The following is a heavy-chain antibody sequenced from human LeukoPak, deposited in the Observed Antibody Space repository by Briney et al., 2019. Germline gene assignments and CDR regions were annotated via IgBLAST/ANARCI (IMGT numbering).Heavy chain of an antibody. D-gene: IGHD3-9*01. J-gene: IGHJ4*02. Sequence: GGSLRHSCAASGFTFSAYWMHWVCQAPGKGLVWVSRVKYDGSTTTYADSVRGRFTISRDNAKNILYLQMNSLRVEDTAVYYCARDLNWLLFDYWGQGTLVTVSS. CDR1: GFTFSAYW. V-gene: IGHV3-74*01. CDR3: ARDLNWLLFDY. CDR2: VKYDGSTT.